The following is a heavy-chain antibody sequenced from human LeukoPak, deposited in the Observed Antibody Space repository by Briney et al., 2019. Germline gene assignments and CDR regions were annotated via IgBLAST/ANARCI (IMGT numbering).Heavy chain of an antibody. J-gene: IGHJ4*02. Sequence: GGSLRLSCAASGFTVSRNSMSWVRQAPGKGLEWVSVIYSGGIMYYAESVKGRFSISRDNSKNTLYLQMNSLRPEDTALYYCARMLRDGYNHYFDYWRQGTLVTVSS. CDR3: ARMLRDGYNHYFDY. D-gene: IGHD5-24*01. V-gene: IGHV3-66*01. CDR2: IYSGGIM. CDR1: GFTVSRNS.